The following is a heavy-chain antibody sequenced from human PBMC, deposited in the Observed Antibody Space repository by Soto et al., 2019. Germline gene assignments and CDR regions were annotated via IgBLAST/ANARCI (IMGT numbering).Heavy chain of an antibody. D-gene: IGHD6-13*01. CDR3: ARAKEQQMSHAFDF. CDR1: GYTFTSYG. CDR2: ISAYDGDT. J-gene: IGHJ3*01. Sequence: QVHLVQSGAEVKKPGASVKVSCKSSGYTFTSYGFSWVRQAPGQGLEWMGWISAYDGDTKYAQKLQGRVTMTTDTSTSTVYMELRSLRSDATAVYCCARAKEQQMSHAFDFWGQGTMVTVSS. V-gene: IGHV1-18*01.